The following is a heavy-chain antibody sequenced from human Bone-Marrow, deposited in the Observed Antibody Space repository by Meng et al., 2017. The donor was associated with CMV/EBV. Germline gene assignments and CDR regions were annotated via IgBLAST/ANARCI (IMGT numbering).Heavy chain of an antibody. D-gene: IGHD6-13*01. J-gene: IGHJ4*02. Sequence: SGFTFSSYAMHWVRQAPGKGLEWVALISYDGSNKYYADSVKGRFTISRDNSKNTLYLQMNSLRAEDTAVYYCARDFLQYSGSPFPTDYWGQGTLVTVSS. CDR1: GFTFSSYA. CDR3: ARDFLQYSGSPFPTDY. V-gene: IGHV3-30-3*01. CDR2: ISYDGSNK.